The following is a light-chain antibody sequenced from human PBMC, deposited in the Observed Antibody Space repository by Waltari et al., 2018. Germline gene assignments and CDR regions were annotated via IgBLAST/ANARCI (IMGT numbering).Light chain of an antibody. Sequence: SYVLPQPPSVSVSPGQTASIRGSGENLGDPLVSWYQQKPGQSPVLVIFQDTQRPPGMPERFSGSTSGNTATLTISGTQPMDEADYYCLVWDTSSYVFGTGTKVTVL. J-gene: IGLJ1*01. V-gene: IGLV3-1*01. CDR3: LVWDTSSYV. CDR2: QDT. CDR1: NLGDPL.